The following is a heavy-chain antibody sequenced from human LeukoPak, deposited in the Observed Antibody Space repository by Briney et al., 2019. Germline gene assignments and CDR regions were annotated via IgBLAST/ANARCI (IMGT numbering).Heavy chain of an antibody. Sequence: GASVKVSCKASGYTFTSYGISWVRKAPGQGLEWMGWISAYNGNTNYAQKVQGRVTMTTDTSTSTAYMKLRSLRSDDTTVYYLARDRGSCGWYTGGHFDYWGQGTLVTVSS. D-gene: IGHD6-19*01. V-gene: IGHV1-18*01. J-gene: IGHJ4*02. CDR2: ISAYNGNT. CDR1: GYTFTSYG. CDR3: ARDRGSCGWYTGGHFDY.